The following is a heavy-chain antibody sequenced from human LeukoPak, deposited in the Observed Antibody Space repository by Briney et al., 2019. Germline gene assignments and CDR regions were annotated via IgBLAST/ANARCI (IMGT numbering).Heavy chain of an antibody. V-gene: IGHV3-7*01. J-gene: IGHJ6*03. CDR3: ARDDYYYMDV. CDR1: GFTFTNSW. Sequence: GGSLRLSCGASGFTFTNSWMTWVRQAPGKGLEWVATIRPDGGETNYVDSVKGRFTISRDNAKNSLYLQLNSPRAEDTAVYYCARDDYYYMDVWGKGTTVIISS. CDR2: IRPDGGET.